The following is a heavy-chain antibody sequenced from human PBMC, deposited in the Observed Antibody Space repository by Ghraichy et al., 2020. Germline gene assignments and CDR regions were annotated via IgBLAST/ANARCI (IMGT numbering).Heavy chain of an antibody. J-gene: IGHJ4*02. V-gene: IGHV3-7*03. CDR3: ARADMYSGDY. Sequence: GESLNISCSASGFTFISYWMSWVRLPPGKGLEWVGNINEDGSEKYSGDSVRGRFTISRDNAKNSLYLQMNNLRVEDTAIYYCARADMYSGDYWGQGTLVTVSS. CDR1: GFTFISYW. D-gene: IGHD1-26*01. CDR2: INEDGSEK.